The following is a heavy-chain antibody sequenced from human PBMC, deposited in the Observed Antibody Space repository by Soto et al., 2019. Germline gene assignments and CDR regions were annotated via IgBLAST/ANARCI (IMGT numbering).Heavy chain of an antibody. CDR3: ARGIVGANSWFDP. Sequence: QVQLVQSGAEVKKPGASVEVSCKASGYTFNGYYMHWVRQAPGQGPEWMGWINPNSGGTNYAQKFQGRVTMTRDTSISTVYMELSRLRSDDTAVYYCARGIVGANSWFDPWGQGTLVTVSS. D-gene: IGHD1-26*01. CDR2: INPNSGGT. CDR1: GYTFNGYY. J-gene: IGHJ5*02. V-gene: IGHV1-2*02.